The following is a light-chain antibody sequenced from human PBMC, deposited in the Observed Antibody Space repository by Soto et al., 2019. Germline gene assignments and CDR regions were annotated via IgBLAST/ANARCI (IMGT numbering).Light chain of an antibody. V-gene: IGKV3-20*01. Sequence: MVLTQSPGTLSLSPGERATLSCRASQSVSSSYLAWYQQKPGQAPRPLIYGASSRAIGIPDRFSGSGSGKDFTLTISRLEPEDFAVYYCQQYGSSPWTFGQGTKVDIK. CDR3: QQYGSSPWT. CDR2: GAS. CDR1: QSVSSSY. J-gene: IGKJ1*01.